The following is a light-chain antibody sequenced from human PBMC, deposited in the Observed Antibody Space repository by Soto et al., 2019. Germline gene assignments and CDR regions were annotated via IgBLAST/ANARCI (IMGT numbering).Light chain of an antibody. V-gene: IGLV2-11*01. CDR2: DVS. Sequence: QSALTQPSPVSGTTGQSVTISCTGTRSDVGACNYVSWYQRHAGKGPKVSIHDVSARPSGAADRFSASKSGTTASLTISGLQTEDEADHFCSSYAGNCVYVFGSGTKVTVL. J-gene: IGLJ1*01. CDR1: RSDVGACNY. CDR3: SSYAGNCVYV.